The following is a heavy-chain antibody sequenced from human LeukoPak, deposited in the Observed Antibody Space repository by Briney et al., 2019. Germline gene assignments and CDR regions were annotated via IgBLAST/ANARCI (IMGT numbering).Heavy chain of an antibody. J-gene: IGHJ4*02. Sequence: GGSLRLSCAASGFTFNNYAMSWVRQAPGKGLEWVSGLGGSGGSINYADSVKGRFTISRDNSKNTLYLQMNSLRAEDTAVYWCAKGVDGYCSSDSCYADDCWGQGTLVTVSS. D-gene: IGHD2-2*01. CDR2: LGGSGGSI. CDR1: GFTFNNYA. V-gene: IGHV3-23*01. CDR3: AKGVDGYCSSDSCYADDC.